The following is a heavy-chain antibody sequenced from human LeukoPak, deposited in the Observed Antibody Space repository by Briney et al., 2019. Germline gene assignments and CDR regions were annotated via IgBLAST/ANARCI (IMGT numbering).Heavy chain of an antibody. CDR2: IYTSGST. D-gene: IGHD4-11*01. CDR1: GGSISSYY. V-gene: IGHV4-4*09. Sequence: PSETLSLTCTVSGGSISSYYWSWIRQPPAKGLEWIGYIYTSGSTNYNPSLKSRVTISVDTSKNQFSLKLSSVTAADTAVYYCARRNYSNYLDYWGQGTLVTVSS. J-gene: IGHJ4*02. CDR3: ARRNYSNYLDY.